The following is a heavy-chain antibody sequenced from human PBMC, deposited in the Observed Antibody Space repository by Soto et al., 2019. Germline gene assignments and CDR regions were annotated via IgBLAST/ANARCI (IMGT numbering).Heavy chain of an antibody. V-gene: IGHV4-59*08. Sequence: KPSETLSLTCTVSGGSISSYYWSWIRQPPGKGLEWIGYIYYSGSTNYNPSLKSRVTISVDTSKNQFSLKLSSVTAADTAVYYCARHVSSGWTIDYWGQGTLVTVSS. CDR1: GGSISSYY. D-gene: IGHD6-19*01. CDR2: IYYSGST. CDR3: ARHVSSGWTIDY. J-gene: IGHJ4*02.